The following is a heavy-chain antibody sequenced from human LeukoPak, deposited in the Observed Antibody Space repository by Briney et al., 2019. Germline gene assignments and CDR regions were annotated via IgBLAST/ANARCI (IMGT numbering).Heavy chain of an antibody. J-gene: IGHJ6*02. CDR1: GFTFSSYG. V-gene: IGHV3-30*18. D-gene: IGHD1-14*01. Sequence: PGGSLGLSCAASGFTFSSYGMHWVRQAPGKGLEWVAVISYDGSNKYYADSVKGRFTISRDNSKNTLYLQMNSLRAEDTAVYYCANIALPHYNPPYYYGMDVWGQETTVTVSS. CDR3: ANIALPHYNPPYYYGMDV. CDR2: ISYDGSNK.